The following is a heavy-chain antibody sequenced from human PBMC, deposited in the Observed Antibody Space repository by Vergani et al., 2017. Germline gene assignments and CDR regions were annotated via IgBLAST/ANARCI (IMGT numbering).Heavy chain of an antibody. D-gene: IGHD2-15*01. V-gene: IGHV3-74*01. Sequence: EVELVESGGGLVQPGGSLRLSCAASGFTFNEYWMHWARQVPGKGLVWVSGMNGDGDTISYVDSVKGRFTISRDNAKNTLFLQMNSRRAEDTAVYYCARARKFRFVVVWENLFDPWGQGTLVTVSS. CDR2: MNGDGDTI. CDR3: ARARKFRFVVVWENLFDP. CDR1: GFTFNEYW. J-gene: IGHJ5*02.